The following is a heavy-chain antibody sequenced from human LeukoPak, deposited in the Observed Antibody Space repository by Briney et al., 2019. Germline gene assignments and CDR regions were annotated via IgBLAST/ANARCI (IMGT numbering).Heavy chain of an antibody. CDR2: IQTSGST. CDR1: GGSISRYY. Sequence: KPSETLSLTCTVSGGSISRYYWSWIRQPAGKGLEWIGRIQTSGSTNYNPSLKSRIIMSVDTSKNQFSLKLISVTAADTAVYYCAGDHQDYGANSALWYWGQGTLVIVSS. D-gene: IGHD4-23*01. J-gene: IGHJ4*02. V-gene: IGHV4-4*07. CDR3: AGDHQDYGANSALWY.